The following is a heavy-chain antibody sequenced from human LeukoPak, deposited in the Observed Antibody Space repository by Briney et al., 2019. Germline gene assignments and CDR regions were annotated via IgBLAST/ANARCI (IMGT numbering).Heavy chain of an antibody. Sequence: GGSLRLSCAASGFTFSDYYMRWIRQAPGKGLEWVSDISSSGSTIYYADSVKGRFTISRDNAKNSLYLQMNSRRAEDTAVYYCARGDIVVVPAVLPDVWGKGTTVTVSS. V-gene: IGHV3-11*01. CDR1: GFTFSDYY. J-gene: IGHJ6*04. CDR3: ARGDIVVVPAVLPDV. D-gene: IGHD2-2*01. CDR2: ISSSGSTI.